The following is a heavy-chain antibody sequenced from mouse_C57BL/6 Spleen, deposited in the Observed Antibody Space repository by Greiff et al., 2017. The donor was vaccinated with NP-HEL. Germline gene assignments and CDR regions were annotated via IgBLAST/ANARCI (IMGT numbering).Heavy chain of an antibody. CDR2: IRNKANGYTT. Sequence: EVKLMESGGGLVQPGGSLSLSCAASGFTFTDYYMSWVRQPPGKALEWLGFIRNKANGYTTEYSASVKGRFTISRDNSQSILYLQMNALRAEDSATYYCARYYYGSSYSDVWGTGTTVTVSS. D-gene: IGHD1-1*01. V-gene: IGHV7-3*01. J-gene: IGHJ1*03. CDR1: GFTFTDYY. CDR3: ARYYYGSSYSDV.